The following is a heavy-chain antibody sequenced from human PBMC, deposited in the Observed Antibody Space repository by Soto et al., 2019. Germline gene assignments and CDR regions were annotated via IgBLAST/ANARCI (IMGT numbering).Heavy chain of an antibody. CDR1: GYSFTSYW. V-gene: IGHV5-51*01. CDR2: IYPGDSDT. CDR3: ARAKVGKYYYYYGMDV. Sequence: GESLKISCKGSGYSFTSYWIGWVRQMPGKGLEWMGIIYPGDSDTRYSPSSQGQVTISADKSISTAYLQWSSLKASDTAMYYCARAKVGKYYYYYGMDVWGQGTTVTVSS. J-gene: IGHJ6*02.